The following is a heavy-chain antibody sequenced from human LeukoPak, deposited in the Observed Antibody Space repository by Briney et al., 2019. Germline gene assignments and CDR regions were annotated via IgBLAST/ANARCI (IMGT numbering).Heavy chain of an antibody. D-gene: IGHD3-10*01. J-gene: IGHJ4*02. V-gene: IGHV3-15*01. CDR1: GFTFSNAW. Sequence: GGSLRLSCAASGFTFSNAWMSWVRQAPGKGLEWVGRIKSKTDGGTTDYAAPVKGRFTISRDDSKNTLYLQMNSLKTEDTAVYYCTTSYVLLWSEGDYWGQGTLVTVSS. CDR2: IKSKTDGGTT. CDR3: TTSYVLLWSEGDY.